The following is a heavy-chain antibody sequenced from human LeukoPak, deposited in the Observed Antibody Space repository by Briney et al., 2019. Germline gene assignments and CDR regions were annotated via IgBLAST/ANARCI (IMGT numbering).Heavy chain of an antibody. V-gene: IGHV5-51*01. CDR3: ARPNYYDSSGEGYFDY. CDR1: GYSFTSYW. J-gene: IGHJ4*02. CDR2: IYPGDSDT. Sequence: GASVKVSCKGSGYSFTSYWIGWVRQMPGKGLEWMGIIYPGDSDTRYSPSFQGQVTISADKSISTAYLQWSSLKASDTAMYYCARPNYYDSSGEGYFDYWGQGTLVTVSS. D-gene: IGHD3-22*01.